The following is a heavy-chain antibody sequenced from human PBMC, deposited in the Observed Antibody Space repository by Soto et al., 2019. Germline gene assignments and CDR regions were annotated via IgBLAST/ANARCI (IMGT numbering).Heavy chain of an antibody. J-gene: IGHJ6*02. CDR3: AKDRVAALNVGGMDV. V-gene: IGHV3-30*18. Sequence: QVQLVESGGGVVQPGRSLRLSCAASRFSFISYGMHWVRQGPGKGLEWVTFMSYDGSNTFYADSVKGRFTISRDNSKNTLYLQMNSLRPEDTAVYYCAKDRVAALNVGGMDVWGQGTTVTVSS. CDR2: MSYDGSNT. CDR1: RFSFISYG. D-gene: IGHD2-21*01.